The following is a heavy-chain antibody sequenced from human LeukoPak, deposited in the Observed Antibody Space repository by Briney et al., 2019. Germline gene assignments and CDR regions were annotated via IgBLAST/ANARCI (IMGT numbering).Heavy chain of an antibody. CDR1: GYTFTGYY. Sequence: GASVKVSCKASGYTFTGYYMHWVRQAPGEGLEWMGWINPNSGGTNYAQKFQGRVTMTRNTSISMAYMELSNLRSDDTAVYYCARAGVWDSSDTSGYHNGAFDIWGQGTMVTVSS. V-gene: IGHV1-2*02. J-gene: IGHJ3*02. CDR2: INPNSGGT. D-gene: IGHD3-22*01. CDR3: ARAGVWDSSDTSGYHNGAFDI.